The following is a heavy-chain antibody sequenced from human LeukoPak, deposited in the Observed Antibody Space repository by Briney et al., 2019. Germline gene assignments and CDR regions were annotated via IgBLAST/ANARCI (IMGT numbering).Heavy chain of an antibody. Sequence: GGSLRLSCAASGFTFSSYGMHWVRQAPGKGLEGVAVISYDGSNKYYADSVKGRFTISRDNSKNTLYLQMNSLRAEDTAVYYCAKERLKSSSWYTWTYYYGMDVWGQGTTVTVSS. V-gene: IGHV3-30*18. CDR2: ISYDGSNK. CDR3: AKERLKSSSWYTWTYYYGMDV. D-gene: IGHD6-13*01. J-gene: IGHJ6*02. CDR1: GFTFSSYG.